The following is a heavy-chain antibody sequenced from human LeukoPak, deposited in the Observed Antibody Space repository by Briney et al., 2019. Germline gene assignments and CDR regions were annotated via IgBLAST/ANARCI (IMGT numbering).Heavy chain of an antibody. CDR1: GFTFSSYW. D-gene: IGHD4-17*01. Sequence: PGGSLRLSCVASGFTFSSYWMTWVRQAPGKGLEWVANIKTDGSQIYYVDSVKGRFTISRDNAKNTLYLQMNSLRAEDTAVYYCAKHSVTTSSYYMDVWGKGTTVTVSS. CDR3: AKHSVTTSSYYMDV. CDR2: IKTDGSQI. V-gene: IGHV3-7*03. J-gene: IGHJ6*03.